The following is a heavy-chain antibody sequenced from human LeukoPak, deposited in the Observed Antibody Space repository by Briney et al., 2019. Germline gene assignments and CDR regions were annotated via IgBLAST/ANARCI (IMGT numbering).Heavy chain of an antibody. CDR3: TPGRSGLSGPFDY. J-gene: IGHJ4*02. D-gene: IGHD3-3*01. CDR2: IRSKAYGETT. Sequence: PGGSLRLSCTASGFTFGDYAMSWVRQAPGKGLEWAGFIRSKAYGETTEYAASVKGRFTISRDDSKSIAYLQMNSLKTEDTAVYYCTPGRSGLSGPFDYWGQGTLVTVSS. V-gene: IGHV3-49*04. CDR1: GFTFGDYA.